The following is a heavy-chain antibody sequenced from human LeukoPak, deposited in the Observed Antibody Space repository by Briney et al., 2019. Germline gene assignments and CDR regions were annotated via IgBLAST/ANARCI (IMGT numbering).Heavy chain of an antibody. V-gene: IGHV4-4*07. CDR1: GGSISSYY. CDR2: IYSGGNT. D-gene: IGHD3-9*01. CDR3: ARVYGDILTGFDAFDI. Sequence: SETLSLTCTVSGGSISSYYWTWIRQPAGKALEWIGRIYSGGNTNYNPSLKSRVTMSVDTSKNQFSLKLSSVTAADTAVYYCARVYGDILTGFDAFDIWGQGTMVTVSS. J-gene: IGHJ3*02.